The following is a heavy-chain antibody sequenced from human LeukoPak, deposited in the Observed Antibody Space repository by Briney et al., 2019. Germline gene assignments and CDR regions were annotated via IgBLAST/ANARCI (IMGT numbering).Heavy chain of an antibody. V-gene: IGHV3-74*01. CDR2: IKFDETLA. CDR3: VTGHYDSRMYFDL. CDR1: GFTFSTYW. Sequence: PGGSLRLSCTASGFTFSTYWIHWVRQAPGKGLVWVSQIKFDETLASYADSVKGRFTISRDNANNTLYLQMNSLGTEDTAVYYCVTGHYDSRMYFDLWGRGTLVTVSS. J-gene: IGHJ2*01. D-gene: IGHD3-16*01.